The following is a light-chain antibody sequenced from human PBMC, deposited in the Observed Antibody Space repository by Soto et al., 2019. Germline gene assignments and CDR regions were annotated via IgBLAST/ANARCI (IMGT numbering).Light chain of an antibody. CDR2: KAS. CDR1: QTISSW. V-gene: IGKV1-5*03. J-gene: IGKJ1*01. CDR3: QHYNSYSEA. Sequence: EIQMTQSPSTLSGSVGDRVTITCRASQTISSWLAWYQQKPGKAPKLLIYKASTLKSGVPSRFSGSGSGTEFTLTISSLPTDDFAIYYCQHYNSYSEAFGQGTKVELK.